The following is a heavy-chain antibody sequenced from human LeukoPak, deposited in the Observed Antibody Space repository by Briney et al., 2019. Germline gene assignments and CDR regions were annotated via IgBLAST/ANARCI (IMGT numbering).Heavy chain of an antibody. CDR1: GFTFSSYS. CDR3: AREDRSWYYDFWSGPRDFDY. CDR2: ISSSSSYI. J-gene: IGHJ4*02. Sequence: GGSLRLSCAASGFTFSSYSMNWVRQAPGKGLEWVSSISSSSSYIYYADSVKGRFTISRDNAKNSLYLQTNSLRAEDTAVYYCAREDRSWYYDFWSGPRDFDYWGQGTLVTVSS. D-gene: IGHD3-3*01. V-gene: IGHV3-21*01.